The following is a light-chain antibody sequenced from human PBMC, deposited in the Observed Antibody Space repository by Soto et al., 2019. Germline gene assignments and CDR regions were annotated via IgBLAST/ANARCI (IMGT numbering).Light chain of an antibody. Sequence: IVLTQSRRTLSLTPGEKATLSCRASQSVSSSYLAWYQQKPGQAPRLLIYGASSRATGIPDRFSGSGSGTDFTLTISRLEPEDFAVYYCQQYGSSPPITFGQRARLEI. V-gene: IGKV3-20*01. CDR2: GAS. CDR1: QSVSSSY. CDR3: QQYGSSPPIT. J-gene: IGKJ5*01.